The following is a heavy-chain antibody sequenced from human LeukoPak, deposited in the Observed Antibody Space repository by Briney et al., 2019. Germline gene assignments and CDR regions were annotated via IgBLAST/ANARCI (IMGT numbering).Heavy chain of an antibody. D-gene: IGHD3-22*01. CDR3: ARVSGYTFDH. Sequence: GGSLRLSCAASGFTFSSYSMNWVRQAPGKGLEWVSYISSSSSTIYYADSVKGRFTISRDNAKNSLYLQMNSLRAEDTAVYYCARVSGYTFDHWGQGTLVTVSS. V-gene: IGHV3-48*01. CDR1: GFTFSSYS. J-gene: IGHJ4*02. CDR2: ISSSSSTI.